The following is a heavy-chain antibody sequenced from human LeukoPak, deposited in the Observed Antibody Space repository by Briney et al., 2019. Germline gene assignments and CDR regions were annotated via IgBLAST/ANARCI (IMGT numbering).Heavy chain of an antibody. V-gene: IGHV1-18*01. CDR3: ARDNARWDHQGVDY. CDR1: GYTLTSYD. D-gene: IGHD1-26*01. J-gene: IGHJ4*02. Sequence: GASVKVSCKATGYTLTSYDTNWVRQATGQGLEWMGWISAYNGNTNYAQKLQGRVTMTTDTSTSTAYMELRSLRSDDTAVYYCARDNARWDHQGVDYWGQGTLVTVSS. CDR2: ISAYNGNT.